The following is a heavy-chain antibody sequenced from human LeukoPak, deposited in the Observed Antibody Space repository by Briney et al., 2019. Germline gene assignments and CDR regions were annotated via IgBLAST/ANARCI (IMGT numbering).Heavy chain of an antibody. J-gene: IGHJ4*02. D-gene: IGHD5-12*01. Sequence: SETLSLTCTVSGGSISSYYWSWIRQPPGKGLEWIGYIYYSGSTNYNASLKSRVTISVDTSKNHFSLKLSSVTAADTAVYYCARVRSGYDTRFDYWGQGTLVTVSS. CDR3: ARVRSGYDTRFDY. CDR1: GGSISSYY. V-gene: IGHV4-59*01. CDR2: IYYSGST.